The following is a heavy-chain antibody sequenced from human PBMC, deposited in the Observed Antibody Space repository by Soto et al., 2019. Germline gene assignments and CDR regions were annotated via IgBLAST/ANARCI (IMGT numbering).Heavy chain of an antibody. J-gene: IGHJ4*02. CDR3: VRTSLVVAAATGEDY. V-gene: IGHV3-74*01. D-gene: IGHD2-15*01. CDR2: INSDGSST. Sequence: EVQLVESGGGLVQPGGSLRLSCAASGFTFSSYWMHWVRQAPGKGLVWVSRINSDGSSTSYADSVKGRFTISRDNAKNTLYLQMNILRAAETAVYYCVRTSLVVAAATGEDYWGQGTLVTVSS. CDR1: GFTFSSYW.